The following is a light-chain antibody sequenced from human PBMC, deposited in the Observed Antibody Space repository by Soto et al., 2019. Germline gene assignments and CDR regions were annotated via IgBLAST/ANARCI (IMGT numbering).Light chain of an antibody. CDR2: AAS. CDR3: QQSYTYPHT. CDR1: QSVSSY. J-gene: IGKJ2*01. Sequence: DIQMTQSPSSLSASVGDRVTITCRTSQSVSSYLNWYQQKPGKAPNLLVFAASSLQSWVPSRFSGSGSGTDFTLTVNSLQPEDFATYYCQQSYTYPHTFGQGTKLEI. V-gene: IGKV1-39*01.